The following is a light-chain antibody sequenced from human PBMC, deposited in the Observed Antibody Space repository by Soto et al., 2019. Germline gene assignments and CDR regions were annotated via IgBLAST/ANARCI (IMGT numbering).Light chain of an antibody. V-gene: IGKV3D-15*01. J-gene: IGKJ5*01. CDR1: QSISGT. CDR2: GAS. Sequence: EIAMTQSPATLSVSPGERATLSCRASQSISGTLAWYQQTPGQAPRLLIYGASTRATGIPDRFSGSGSGTHFTLTISRLEPGDFAVYYCQHFGGTTFTFGQGTRLEI. CDR3: QHFGGTTFT.